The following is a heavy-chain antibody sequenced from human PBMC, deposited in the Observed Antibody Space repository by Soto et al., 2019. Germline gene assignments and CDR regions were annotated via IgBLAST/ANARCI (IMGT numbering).Heavy chain of an antibody. V-gene: IGHV1-2*04. Sequence: ASVKVSCTASGYTFTGYYMHWVRQAPGQGLEWMGWINPNSGGTNYAQKFQGWVTMTRDTSISTAYMELSRLRSDDTAVYYCARENCSGGSCYGFDPWGQGTLVTVSS. CDR3: ARENCSGGSCYGFDP. CDR1: GYTFTGYY. D-gene: IGHD2-15*01. CDR2: INPNSGGT. J-gene: IGHJ5*02.